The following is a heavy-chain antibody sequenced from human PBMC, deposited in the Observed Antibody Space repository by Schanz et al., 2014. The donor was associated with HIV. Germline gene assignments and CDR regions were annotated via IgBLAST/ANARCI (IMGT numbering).Heavy chain of an antibody. D-gene: IGHD3-10*01. CDR3: ARVGGWGAFDI. J-gene: IGHJ3*02. V-gene: IGHV3-53*01. Sequence: EVQLVESGGGLIQPGGSLRLSCAASGFTVSSNYMSWVRQAPGRGLEWVSFIYSGGSTYYADSVKGRFTISRDYSKNTLYLQMNSPRAEDTAVYFCARVGGWGAFDIWGQGTMVAVSS. CDR1: GFTVSSNY. CDR2: IYSGGST.